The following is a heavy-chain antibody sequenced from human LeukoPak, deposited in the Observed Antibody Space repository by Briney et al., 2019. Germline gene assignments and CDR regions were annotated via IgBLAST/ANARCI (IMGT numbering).Heavy chain of an antibody. V-gene: IGHV3-21*01. CDR1: GFTFSSYN. J-gene: IGHJ4*02. Sequence: GGSLRLSCAASGFTFSSYNMNWVRQAPGQGLEWVSSITSGSSYIYYADSVKGRFTISRDNAKSSLYLQMNSLRAEDTAVYYCARGGTYYDFWSGYSIDYWGQGTLVTVSS. CDR2: ITSGSSYI. CDR3: ARGGTYYDFWSGYSIDY. D-gene: IGHD3-3*01.